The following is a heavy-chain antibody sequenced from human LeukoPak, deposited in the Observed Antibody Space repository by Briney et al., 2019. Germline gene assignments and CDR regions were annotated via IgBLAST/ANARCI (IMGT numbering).Heavy chain of an antibody. CDR2: INPNSGDT. Sequence: ASVKVSCKASGYTFTGSYIHWVRQAPGQGLEWMGRINPNSGDTNYPQKFQGRVTMTRDTSISTAYMELSRLRSDDTAVYYCASSVDTAMVVDYWGQGTLVTVSS. CDR1: GYTFTGSY. D-gene: IGHD5-18*01. CDR3: ASSVDTAMVVDY. J-gene: IGHJ4*02. V-gene: IGHV1-2*06.